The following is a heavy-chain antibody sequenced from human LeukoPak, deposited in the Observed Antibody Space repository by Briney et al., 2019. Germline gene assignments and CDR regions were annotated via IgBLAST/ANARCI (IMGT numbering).Heavy chain of an antibody. D-gene: IGHD1-14*01. CDR2: IYYSGST. CDR3: ARSPRTSYMDV. V-gene: IGHV4-39*07. Sequence: SETLSLTCTVSGGSISSSSYYWGWIRQPPGKGLEWIGSIYYSGSTYYNPSLKSRVTISVDKSKNQFSLKLSSVTAADTAVYYCARSPRTSYMDVWGKGTTVTVPS. J-gene: IGHJ6*03. CDR1: GGSISSSSYY.